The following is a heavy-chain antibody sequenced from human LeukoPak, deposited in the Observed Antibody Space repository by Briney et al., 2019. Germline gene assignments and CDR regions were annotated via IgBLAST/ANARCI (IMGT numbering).Heavy chain of an antibody. CDR1: GFTFSSYA. D-gene: IGHD3-22*01. Sequence: GGSLRLSCAASGFTFSSYAMSWVRQALGKGLEWVSAISGSGGSTYYADSVKGRFTISRDNSKNTLYLQMNSLRAEDTAVYYCARDFYYDSSGYYTNAEYFQHWGQGTLVTVSS. CDR2: ISGSGGST. CDR3: ARDFYYDSSGYYTNAEYFQH. V-gene: IGHV3-23*01. J-gene: IGHJ1*01.